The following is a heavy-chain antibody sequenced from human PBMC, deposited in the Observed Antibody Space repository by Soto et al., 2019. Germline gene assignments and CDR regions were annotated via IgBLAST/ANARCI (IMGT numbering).Heavy chain of an antibody. CDR2: INAANGDT. V-gene: IGHV1-3*01. CDR1: GYTFTSYG. J-gene: IGHJ5*02. CDR3: VRRHVSATGIDWFDP. D-gene: IGHD6-13*01. Sequence: ASVKVSCKASGYTFTSYGIHWVRQAPGQRLEWMGWINAANGDTKYSPKFQGRVTIARDTSASTAYMELSSLRSEDTAVYYCVRRHVSATGIDWFDPWGQGTLVTVPQ.